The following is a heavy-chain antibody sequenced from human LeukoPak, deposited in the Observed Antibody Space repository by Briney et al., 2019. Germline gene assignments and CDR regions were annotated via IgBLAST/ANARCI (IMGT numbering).Heavy chain of an antibody. Sequence: SETLSLTCTVSGGSISSSSYYWGWIRQPPGKGLEWIGSIYYSGSTYYNPSLKSRVTISVDTSKNQFSLKLSSVTAADTAVYYCARQITYYYDSSDDTGAFDIWGQGTMVTVSS. D-gene: IGHD3-22*01. V-gene: IGHV4-39*01. J-gene: IGHJ3*02. CDR2: IYYSGST. CDR1: GGSISSSSYY. CDR3: ARQITYYYDSSDDTGAFDI.